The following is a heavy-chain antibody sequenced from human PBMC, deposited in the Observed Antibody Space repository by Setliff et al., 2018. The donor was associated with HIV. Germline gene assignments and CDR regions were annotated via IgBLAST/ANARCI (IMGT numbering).Heavy chain of an antibody. J-gene: IGHJ4*02. CDR2: IKQDGSEK. D-gene: IGHD6-19*01. CDR1: GFTFSSYW. V-gene: IGHV3-7*03. CDR3: ASLSSPLDY. Sequence: GGSLRLSCAASGFTFSSYWMSWVRQAPGKGLEWVANIKQDGSEKHYADSVKGRLTISRDNAKNSLYLQMDSLRVEDTAVYYCASLSSPLDYWGQGTLVTVSS.